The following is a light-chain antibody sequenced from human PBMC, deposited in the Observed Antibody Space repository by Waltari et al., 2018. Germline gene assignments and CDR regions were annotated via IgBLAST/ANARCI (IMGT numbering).Light chain of an antibody. J-gene: IGKJ1*01. CDR1: QSISRY. CDR2: EAS. Sequence: IVLTQSPGTLSLSPGERATLSCRASQSISRYLVWYQHKPGQPPRLLIYEASRRATGIPDRFSGSVSGTDFSLTISRLEPEDFGVYYCQNHERLPATFGQGTRVEI. V-gene: IGKV3-20*01. CDR3: QNHERLPAT.